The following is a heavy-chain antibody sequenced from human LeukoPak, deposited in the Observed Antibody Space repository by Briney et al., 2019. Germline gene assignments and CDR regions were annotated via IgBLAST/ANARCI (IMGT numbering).Heavy chain of an antibody. V-gene: IGHV4-59*08. CDR1: GGSISSYY. D-gene: IGHD3-10*01. J-gene: IGHJ6*02. CDR3: ASAVYYYGSGSYPHYYYYGMDV. CDR2: IYYSGST. Sequence: PSETLSLTCTVSGGSISSYYWSWTRQPPGKGLEWIGYIYYSGSTNYNPSLKSRVTISVDTSKNQFSLKLSSVTAADTAVYYCASAVYYYGSGSYPHYYYYGMDVWGQGTTVTVSS.